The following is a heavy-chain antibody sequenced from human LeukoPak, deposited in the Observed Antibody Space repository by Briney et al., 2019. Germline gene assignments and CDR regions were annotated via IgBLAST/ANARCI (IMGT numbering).Heavy chain of an antibody. CDR3: ARDIAGTDWFDP. V-gene: IGHV3-53*01. CDR2: IYSGGST. D-gene: IGHD6-13*01. J-gene: IGHJ5*02. CDR1: GFTVSSNY. Sequence: GGSLRLSCAASGFTVSSNYMSWVRQAPGKGLEWVSVIYSGGSTYYADSVKGRFTISRDNSKNTLYLQMNSLRAEDTAVYYCARDIAGTDWFDPWGQGTLVTVSS.